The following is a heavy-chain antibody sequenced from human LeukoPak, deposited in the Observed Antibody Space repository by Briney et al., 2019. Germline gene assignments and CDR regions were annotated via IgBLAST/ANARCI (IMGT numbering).Heavy chain of an antibody. CDR3: VGSKAPFFYFDY. CDR1: GFTVSSNY. J-gene: IGHJ4*02. CDR2: IYSCGST. Sequence: GGSLRLSCAASGFTVSSNYMSWVRQAPGKGLEWVSVIYSCGSTYYADSVKGRFTISRDNAKNSLYLQMNSLRAEDTAVYYCVGSKAPFFYFDYWGQGILVTVSS. D-gene: IGHD2/OR15-2a*01. V-gene: IGHV3-66*03.